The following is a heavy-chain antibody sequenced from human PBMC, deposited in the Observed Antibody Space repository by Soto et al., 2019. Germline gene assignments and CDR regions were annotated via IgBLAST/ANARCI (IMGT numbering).Heavy chain of an antibody. V-gene: IGHV4-30-4*01. D-gene: IGHD1-7*01. Sequence: TSETLSLTCIVSGGSISNSDYYWSWIRQPPGKGLEWIGYIYYSENTYYNPSLKSRVAISLDTSKNQFSLKLNSVTAADTAVYYCATVIATTSAFLDYWGQGSLVTVSS. CDR3: ATVIATTSAFLDY. CDR1: GGSISNSDYY. CDR2: IYYSENT. J-gene: IGHJ4*02.